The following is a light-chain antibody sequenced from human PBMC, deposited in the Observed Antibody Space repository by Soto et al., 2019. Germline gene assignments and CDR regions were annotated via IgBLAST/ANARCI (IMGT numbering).Light chain of an antibody. CDR1: QSVSSSY. CDR3: QQYGSSSYT. J-gene: IGKJ2*01. Sequence: EIVLTQSPGTLSLSPGERATLSCRASQSVSSSYLAWYQQKPGQAPRLLIYGASSRATGIADRFSGSGSGTDFTLTISGLEPEDFAVYYCQQYGSSSYTFGQGTKLEIK. V-gene: IGKV3-20*01. CDR2: GAS.